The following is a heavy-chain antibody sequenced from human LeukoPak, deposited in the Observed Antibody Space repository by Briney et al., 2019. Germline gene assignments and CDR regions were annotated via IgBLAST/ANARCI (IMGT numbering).Heavy chain of an antibody. D-gene: IGHD2-2*01. Sequence: VASVKVSCKPSGYTFTSYDINWVPQATGQRLEWMGWMNPNSGNTGYAQKFQGRVTMTRNPSISTAYMELSSLRSEDTAVYYCARLHCSSTSCYRGHGWFDPWGQGTLVTVSS. J-gene: IGHJ5*02. CDR3: ARLHCSSTSCYRGHGWFDP. CDR2: MNPNSGNT. CDR1: GYTFTSYD. V-gene: IGHV1-8*01.